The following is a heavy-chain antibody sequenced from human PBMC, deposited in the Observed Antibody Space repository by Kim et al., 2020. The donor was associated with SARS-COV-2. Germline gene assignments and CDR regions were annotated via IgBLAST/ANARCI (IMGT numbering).Heavy chain of an antibody. CDR2: IYNSVST. CDR3: ARAQEGYSSSWYIDY. D-gene: IGHD6-13*01. V-gene: IGHV4-59*01. Sequence: SETLSLTCTVSGGSISSYYWSWIRQPPGKGLEWIGSIYNSVSTNYNPSLKSRVTISVDTSKNQFSLKLSSVTAAYTAVYYCARAQEGYSSSWYIDYWGQGTLVTVSS. J-gene: IGHJ4*02. CDR1: GGSISSYY.